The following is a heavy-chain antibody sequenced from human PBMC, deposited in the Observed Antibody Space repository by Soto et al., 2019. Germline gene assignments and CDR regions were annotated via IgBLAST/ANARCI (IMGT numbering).Heavy chain of an antibody. CDR1: GFTFSSYA. V-gene: IGHV3-23*01. J-gene: IGHJ5*02. Sequence: EVQLLESGGGLVQPWGSLRLSCAASGFTFSSYAMSWVRQAPGKGLEWVSAISGSGGSTYYADSVKGRFTISRDNSKNTLYLQMNSLRAEDTAVYYCAKDYIDVVVVAATPSLDHWGQGTLVTVSS. CDR2: ISGSGGST. CDR3: AKDYIDVVVVAATPSLDH. D-gene: IGHD2-15*01.